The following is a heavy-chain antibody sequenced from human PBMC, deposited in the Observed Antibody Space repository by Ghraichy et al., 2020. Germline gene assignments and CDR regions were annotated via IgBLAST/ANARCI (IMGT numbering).Heavy chain of an antibody. CDR2: ITGSGGST. CDR3: AKDHTSGWSSDY. J-gene: IGHJ4*02. V-gene: IGHV3-23*01. Sequence: GSLRLSCAASGFTFSTYAMSWVRQAPGKGLEWVSTITGSGGSTYYADSVKGRFTISRDNSRNRLFLQMNSLRAEDTAVYYCAKDHTSGWSSDYWGQGTLVTVSS. CDR1: GFTFSTYA. D-gene: IGHD6-19*01.